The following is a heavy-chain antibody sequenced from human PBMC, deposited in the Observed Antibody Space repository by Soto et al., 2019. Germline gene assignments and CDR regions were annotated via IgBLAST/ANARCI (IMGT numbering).Heavy chain of an antibody. D-gene: IGHD1-26*01. V-gene: IGHV3-64D*08. CDR3: VKDLGATDPARTFDY. Sequence: GGSLRLSCSASGFTFSSYAMHWVRQAPGKGLEYVSAISSNGGSTYYADSVKGRFTISRDNSKNTLYLQMSSLRAEDTAVYYCVKDLGATDPARTFDYWGQGTLVTVSS. J-gene: IGHJ4*02. CDR1: GFTFSSYA. CDR2: ISSNGGST.